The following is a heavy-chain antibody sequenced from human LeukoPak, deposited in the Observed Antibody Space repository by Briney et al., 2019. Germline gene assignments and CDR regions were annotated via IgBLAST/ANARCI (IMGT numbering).Heavy chain of an antibody. CDR1: GFTFSNYW. V-gene: IGHV3-7*01. J-gene: IGHJ4*02. D-gene: IGHD1-26*01. Sequence: GGSLRLSCAASGFTFSNYWMSWVRQAPGKGLEWVANIKQDGSERYYVDSVKGRFTTSRDNAKNSLYLQMNSLRAEDTAVYYCARYGGSYYFDNWGQGTLVTVSS. CDR3: ARYGGSYYFDN. CDR2: IKQDGSER.